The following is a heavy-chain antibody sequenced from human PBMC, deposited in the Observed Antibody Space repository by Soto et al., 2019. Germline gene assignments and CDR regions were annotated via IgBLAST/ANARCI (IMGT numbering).Heavy chain of an antibody. V-gene: IGHV4-34*01. D-gene: IGHD3-10*01. CDR1: GGSFSGYY. CDR2: INHSGST. J-gene: IGHJ6*03. CDR3: ARWARKVLWFGESPHYYYYYMDV. Sequence: SETLSLTCAVYGGSFSGYYWSWIRQPPGKGLEWIGEINHSGSTNYNPSLKSRVTISVDTSKNQFSLKLSSVTAADTAVYYCARWARKVLWFGESPHYYYYYMDVWGKGTTVTVSS.